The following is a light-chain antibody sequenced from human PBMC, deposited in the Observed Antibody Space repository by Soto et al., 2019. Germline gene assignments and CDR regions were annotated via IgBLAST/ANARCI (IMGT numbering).Light chain of an antibody. V-gene: IGKV3-11*01. CDR3: QQRSNWPPLT. J-gene: IGKJ5*01. CDR2: DAS. CDR1: QSVSSY. Sequence: EIVLTQSPATLSLSPGERATLSCRASQSVSSYLAWYQQKPGQAPRLLIYDASNRATGIPARFSGSGSGTDFTLTISSLEPKDFAVYYGQQRSNWPPLTFGQGTRLEIK.